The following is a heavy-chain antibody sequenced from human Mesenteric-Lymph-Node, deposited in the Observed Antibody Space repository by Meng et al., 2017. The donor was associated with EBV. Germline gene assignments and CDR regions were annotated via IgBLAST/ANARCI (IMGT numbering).Heavy chain of an antibody. J-gene: IGHJ4*02. Sequence: VQLVQSGAEVKKPGASVKVSCKASGYTFTGYYMHWVRQAPGRGLEWVSSITTSNYIYQAASVKGRFTISRDNAKNSLYLQMNDLRPEDTAVYYCARALGDSTGYWGRGTLGTVAS. CDR3: ARALGDSTGY. D-gene: IGHD3-16*01. CDR2: ITTSNYI. CDR1: GYTFTGYY. V-gene: IGHV3-69-1*01.